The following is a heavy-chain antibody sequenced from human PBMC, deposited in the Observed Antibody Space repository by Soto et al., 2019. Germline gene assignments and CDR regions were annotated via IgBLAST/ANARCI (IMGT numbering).Heavy chain of an antibody. Sequence: KPSETLSLTCAVYGGSFSGYYWSWIRQPPGKGLEWIGVINHSGSTNSNTSLKSRVTISVDTSKNQFSLKLSSVTAADTAVYYCARGIPRSCTNGVCYYFDYWGQGTLVTVSS. CDR1: GGSFSGYY. D-gene: IGHD2-8*01. CDR3: ARGIPRSCTNGVCYYFDY. CDR2: INHSGST. V-gene: IGHV4-34*01. J-gene: IGHJ4*02.